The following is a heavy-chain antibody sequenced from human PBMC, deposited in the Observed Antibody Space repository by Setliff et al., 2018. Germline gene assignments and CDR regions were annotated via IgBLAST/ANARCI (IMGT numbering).Heavy chain of an antibody. CDR1: GFDYA. J-gene: IGHJ4*02. CDR2: ISGGADKT. D-gene: IGHD2-21*02. CDR3: ARFAKCGGHCWNDY. V-gene: IGHV3-23*01. Sequence: GGSLRLSCVVSGFDYAMSWVRQAPGKRLEWVSSISGGADKTYYADSVRGRFTTSRDNSKNILYLQMNSLRPEDTAVYYCARFAKCGGHCWNDYWGQGTRVTVSS.